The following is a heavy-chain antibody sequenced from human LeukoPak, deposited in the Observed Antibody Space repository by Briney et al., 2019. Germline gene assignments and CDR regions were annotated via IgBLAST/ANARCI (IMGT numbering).Heavy chain of an antibody. Sequence: ASVKLSCKASGYTFTSYGNSWVRQAPGQGLEWMGGISTYNGNTYFAQNLQGRVTMTTDTSTSTAYMELRSLRSDDPAVYYCAREEYCNSTTCYKAFDIWGQGTMVTVSS. V-gene: IGHV1-18*01. D-gene: IGHD2/OR15-2a*01. CDR1: GYTFTSYG. CDR2: ISTYNGNT. CDR3: AREEYCNSTTCYKAFDI. J-gene: IGHJ3*02.